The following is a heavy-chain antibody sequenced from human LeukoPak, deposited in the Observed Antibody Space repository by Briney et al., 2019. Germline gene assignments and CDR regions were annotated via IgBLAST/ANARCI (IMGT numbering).Heavy chain of an antibody. V-gene: IGHV4-39*07. J-gene: IGHJ4*02. CDR2: IYYSGSP. CDR1: GGSISSSSYY. Sequence: SSETLSLTCTVSGGSISSSSYYWGWIRQPPGKGLEWIGSIYYSGSPSYNPSLRSRVTISVDTSKDQFSLRLTSVTAADTAVYYCARDGGGNRNFDYWGQGILVTVSS. CDR3: ARDGGGNRNFDY. D-gene: IGHD4-23*01.